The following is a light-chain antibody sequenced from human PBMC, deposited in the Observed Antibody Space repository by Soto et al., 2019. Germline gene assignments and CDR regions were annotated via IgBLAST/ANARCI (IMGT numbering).Light chain of an antibody. V-gene: IGLV2-8*01. Sequence: QSALTQPPSASGSPGQSVTISCTGTSSDVGGYNYVSWYQQHPGKAPKLMIYEVSKRPSGVPDRFSGSKSGNTASLTVSGLQAEDEADYYCSSYAGGNISAVFGGGTKLTVL. J-gene: IGLJ3*02. CDR2: EVS. CDR3: SSYAGGNISAV. CDR1: SSDVGGYNY.